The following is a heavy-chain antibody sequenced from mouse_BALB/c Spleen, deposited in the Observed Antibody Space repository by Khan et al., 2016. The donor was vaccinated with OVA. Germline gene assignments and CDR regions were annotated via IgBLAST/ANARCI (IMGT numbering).Heavy chain of an antibody. CDR2: IRYSGDT. J-gene: IGHJ2*01. CDR3: ARVCGGVFYH. CDR1: AYSITSDYS. Sequence: EANLEEPRPDLVKPSQSLSITCTFTAYSITSDYSSNTIRQFQGNKLKLMRSIRYSGDTNYNPYLRSRASITRDTSKIHFVLHLNSVRTGDTATCDCARVCGGVFYHWGQRTTLPGSS. V-gene: IGHV3-2*02.